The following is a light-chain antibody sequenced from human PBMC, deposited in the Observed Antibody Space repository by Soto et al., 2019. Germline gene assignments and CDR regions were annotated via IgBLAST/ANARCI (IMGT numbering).Light chain of an antibody. J-gene: IGKJ4*01. V-gene: IGKV1-12*01. CDR1: QDVSSG. CDR2: SAS. CDR3: QPANSFPLT. Sequence: DIQVTQSPSSVSASLGARVTITCRTVQDVSSGLACYQQKPGKAPELLIYSASTLQTGVPSRFSGSGSGTDFTLTISSLQPEDFATYYCQPANSFPLTFGGGTKVEIK.